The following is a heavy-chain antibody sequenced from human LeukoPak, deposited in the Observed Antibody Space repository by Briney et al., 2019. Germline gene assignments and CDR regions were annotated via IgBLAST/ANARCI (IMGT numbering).Heavy chain of an antibody. CDR3: TRIIAGRTFDS. J-gene: IGHJ4*02. D-gene: IGHD2-15*01. CDR1: GFTFGDFV. CDR2: IRSQASGGTT. V-gene: IGHV3-49*04. Sequence: GGSLRLSCTASGFTFGDFVMSWVRQAPGKGLECVGFIRSQASGGTTEYAPSVKGRFTISRDNSKRIVYLQINSVWTEDTAVYYCTRIIAGRTFDSWGQGTLVTVST.